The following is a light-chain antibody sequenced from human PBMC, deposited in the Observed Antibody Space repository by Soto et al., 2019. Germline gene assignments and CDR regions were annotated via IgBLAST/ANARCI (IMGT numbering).Light chain of an antibody. CDR1: QSVSSSD. CDR2: DAS. Sequence: EIVLTQSPGTLSLSPGERATLSCRASQSVSSSDLAWYQQKPGLAPRLLIYDASSRATGIPDRFSGSGSGTDFTLTISRLEPEDFAVYYCQQYGSSLYTFGQGTKLEIK. J-gene: IGKJ2*01. V-gene: IGKV3-20*01. CDR3: QQYGSSLYT.